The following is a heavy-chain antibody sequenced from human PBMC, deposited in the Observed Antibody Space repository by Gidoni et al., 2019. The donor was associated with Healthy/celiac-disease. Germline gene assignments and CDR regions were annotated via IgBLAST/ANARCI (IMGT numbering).Heavy chain of an antibody. CDR2: ISGSGGST. Sequence: EVQLLESGGGLVQPGGSLRLACAASGCTFSRYAMGWVRQAPGKGLEWVSAISGSGGSTYYAASVKGRFTISRDNSKNTLYLQMNSLRAEDTAVYYCAKDRGPTIFGVVNTYFDYWGQGTLVTVSS. J-gene: IGHJ4*02. V-gene: IGHV3-23*01. CDR1: GCTFSRYA. D-gene: IGHD3-3*01. CDR3: AKDRGPTIFGVVNTYFDY.